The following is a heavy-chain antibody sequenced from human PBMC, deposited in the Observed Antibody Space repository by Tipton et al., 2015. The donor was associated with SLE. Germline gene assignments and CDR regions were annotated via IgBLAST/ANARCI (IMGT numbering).Heavy chain of an antibody. CDR3: AKGTREGGFDY. J-gene: IGHJ4*02. CDR1: GYSFTTHW. D-gene: IGHD1-26*01. V-gene: IGHV5-51*03. Sequence: QLVQSGAEVKKPGESLKISCKGFGYSFTTHWIGWVRQMPGKGLEWMGIIHPGDSDTRYSPPFHGQVTISADKSITTAYLHWSSLRASDTAIYYCAKGTREGGFDYWGQGTLVTVSS. CDR2: IHPGDSDT.